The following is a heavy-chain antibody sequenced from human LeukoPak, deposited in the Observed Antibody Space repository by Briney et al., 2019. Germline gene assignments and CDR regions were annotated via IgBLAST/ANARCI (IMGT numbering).Heavy chain of an antibody. CDR2: IYYSGST. Sequence: PSETLSLTCTVSGGSISSSSYYWGWIRQPPGKGLEWIGSIYYSGSTYYNPSLKSRVTISVDTSKNQFSLKLSSVTAADTAVYYCARPSSSWGRFDPWGQGTLVTVSS. V-gene: IGHV4-39*07. D-gene: IGHD6-13*01. CDR1: GGSISSSSYY. CDR3: ARPSSSWGRFDP. J-gene: IGHJ5*02.